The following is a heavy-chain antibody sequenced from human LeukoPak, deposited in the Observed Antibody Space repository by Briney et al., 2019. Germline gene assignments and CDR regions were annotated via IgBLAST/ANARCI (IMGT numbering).Heavy chain of an antibody. CDR3: ARDYFDSSDYPRTYYYYYMDV. J-gene: IGHJ6*03. CDR1: GFTFSRYS. D-gene: IGHD3-22*01. Sequence: GGSLRLSCAASGFTFSRYSMNWVRQAPGKGLEWVASISSTSTFIYSADSVKGRFTISRDTAKNSLFLRMNSLRAEDTAIYYCARDYFDSSDYPRTYYYYYMDVWGKGTTVTVSS. V-gene: IGHV3-21*01. CDR2: ISSTSTFI.